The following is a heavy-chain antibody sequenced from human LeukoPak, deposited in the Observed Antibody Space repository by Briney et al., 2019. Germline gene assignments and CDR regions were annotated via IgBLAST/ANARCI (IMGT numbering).Heavy chain of an antibody. J-gene: IGHJ6*04. V-gene: IGHV3-48*03. D-gene: IGHD3-10*02. CDR1: GFTFDDYD. Sequence: GGSLRLSCAASGFTFDDYDMSWVRQAPGKGLEWVSYISSSGSTIYYADSVKGRFTISRDNAKNSLYLQMNSLRAEDTAVYYCAELGITMIGGVWGKGTTVTISS. CDR3: AELGITMIGGV. CDR2: ISSSGSTI.